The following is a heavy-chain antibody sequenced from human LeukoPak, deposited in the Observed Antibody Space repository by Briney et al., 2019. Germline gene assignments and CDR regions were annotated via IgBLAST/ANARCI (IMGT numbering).Heavy chain of an antibody. CDR3: ARRPTASAERGMDV. Sequence: GGSLRLSCTASGFTFSRHWMHWVRQAPEKGLEWVSRISNDGKNIAYADSVKDRFTISRDNAKNTLNLEINSLGTEDTAVYYCARRPTASAERGMDVWGHGTTVIVSS. D-gene: IGHD6-25*01. CDR2: ISNDGKNI. CDR1: GFTFSRHW. J-gene: IGHJ6*02. V-gene: IGHV3-74*01.